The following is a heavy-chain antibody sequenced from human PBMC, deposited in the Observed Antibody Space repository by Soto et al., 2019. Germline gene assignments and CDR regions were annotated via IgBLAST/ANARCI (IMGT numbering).Heavy chain of an antibody. J-gene: IGHJ4*02. CDR1: GYTFTSYA. Sequence: VASVKVSCKASGYTFTSYAMHWVRQAPGQRLEWMGWINAGNGNTKYSQKFQGRVTITRDTSASTAYMELSSLRSEDTAVYYCASATMVRGPIDYWGQGTLVTVSS. V-gene: IGHV1-3*01. D-gene: IGHD3-10*01. CDR3: ASATMVRGPIDY. CDR2: INAGNGNT.